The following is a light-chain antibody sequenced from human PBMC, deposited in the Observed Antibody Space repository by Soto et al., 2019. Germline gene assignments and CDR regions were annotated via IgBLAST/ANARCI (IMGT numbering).Light chain of an antibody. Sequence: EIVLTQSPGTLSLSPGERATLSCRASQSVSSTYLAWYQQKLGQAPRLLIYDASSRATGIPDRFSGGGSGTDFTLTISRLEPEDFAVYYCQHYGSSRTFGQGTRWIS. CDR1: QSVSSTY. J-gene: IGKJ1*01. CDR2: DAS. CDR3: QHYGSSRT. V-gene: IGKV3-20*01.